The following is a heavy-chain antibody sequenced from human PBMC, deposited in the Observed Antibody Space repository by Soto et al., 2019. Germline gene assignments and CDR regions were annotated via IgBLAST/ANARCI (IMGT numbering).Heavy chain of an antibody. D-gene: IGHD2-8*01. CDR3: AKASCSNDCHGGNFDY. CDR1: GLTFSSYA. J-gene: IGHJ4*02. V-gene: IGHV3-23*01. CDR2: ISGSGDST. Sequence: EVQLLESGGGLVQPGGSLRLSCVASGLTFSSYAMSWVRQAQGKGLEWVSAISGSGDSTNYADSVKGRFTISRDNYKNTMDVQRNSLRAEDTALYYCAKASCSNDCHGGNFDYWSEGTLV.